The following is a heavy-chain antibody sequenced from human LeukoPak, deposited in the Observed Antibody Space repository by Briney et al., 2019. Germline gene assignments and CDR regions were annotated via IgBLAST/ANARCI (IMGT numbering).Heavy chain of an antibody. CDR1: GFNFNNYE. J-gene: IGHJ4*02. CDR3: ATWSGEGFDY. D-gene: IGHD7-27*01. Sequence: GGSLTLSCTVSGFNFNNYEMNWVRQAPGKGLEWVSYISSSGATIYHADSVKGRYNISREDANNSLSPKVQSLKADDTAVYYCATWSGEGFDYWGQGTLVTVSS. CDR2: ISSSGATI. V-gene: IGHV3-48*03.